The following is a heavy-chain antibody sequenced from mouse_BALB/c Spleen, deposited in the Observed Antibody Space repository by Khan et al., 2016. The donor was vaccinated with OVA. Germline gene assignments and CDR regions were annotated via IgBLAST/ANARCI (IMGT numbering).Heavy chain of an antibody. CDR2: INPSSGYS. D-gene: IGHD2-10*01. V-gene: IGHV1-4*01. CDR1: GYTFTSYT. J-gene: IGHJ3*01. CDR3: ARVRPYHGNYVAWFAY. Sequence: QVQLQQPGAELARPGASVKMSCKASGYTFTSYTIHWVKQRPGQGLEWIGYINPSSGYSNYNQRFRDKATLTADKSSSTAYMQLSSLTSEDSAVYYCARVRPYHGNYVAWFAYWGQGTLVIVSA.